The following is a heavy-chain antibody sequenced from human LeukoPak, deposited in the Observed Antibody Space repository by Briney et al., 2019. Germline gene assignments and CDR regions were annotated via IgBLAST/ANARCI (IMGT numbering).Heavy chain of an antibody. CDR1: GFTFSGSA. V-gene: IGHV3-73*01. J-gene: IGHJ4*02. CDR3: TRHSSGSWPLDY. CDR2: IRSEANSYAT. Sequence: GGSLKLSCAASGFTFSGSAMHWVRQASGKGLEWVGRIRSEANSYATAYAASVKGRFTISRDDSKNTAYLQMNSLKTEDTAVYYCTRHSSGSWPLDYWGQGTLVTVSS. D-gene: IGHD6-13*01.